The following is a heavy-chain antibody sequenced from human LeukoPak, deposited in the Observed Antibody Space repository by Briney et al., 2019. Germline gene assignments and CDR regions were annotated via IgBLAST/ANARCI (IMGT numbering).Heavy chain of an antibody. D-gene: IGHD5-24*01. Sequence: SETLSLTCAVYGGSFSGYYWSWIRQPPGKGLEWIGEINHSGSTNSNPSLKSRVTMSVDTSKNQFSLKLTSVTAADTAVYYCARLDGQNYSPDYWGQGALVTVSS. CDR3: ARLDGQNYSPDY. CDR1: GGSFSGYY. J-gene: IGHJ4*02. V-gene: IGHV4-34*01. CDR2: INHSGST.